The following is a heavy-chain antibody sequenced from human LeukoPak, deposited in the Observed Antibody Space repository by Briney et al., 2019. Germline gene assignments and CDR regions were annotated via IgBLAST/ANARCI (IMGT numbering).Heavy chain of an antibody. CDR1: GYTFTTYG. CDR2: ISVYNGNT. J-gene: IGHJ4*02. CDR3: ARVGLLWKDQDY. D-gene: IGHD2-21*01. Sequence: GASVKVSCKASGYTFTTYGISWVRQAPGQGLEWMGWISVYNGNTNYAQKFQGRVTMTTDTSTSTAYMELGSLRSDDTAVYYCARVGLLWKDQDYFGQGTLVTVSS. V-gene: IGHV1-18*01.